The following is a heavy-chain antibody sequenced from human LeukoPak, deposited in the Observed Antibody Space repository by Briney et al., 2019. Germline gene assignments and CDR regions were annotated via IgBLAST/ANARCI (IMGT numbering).Heavy chain of an antibody. Sequence: SETLSLTCTVSGDSTSSSTYCWAWIRQPPGKGLEWIGSIFYGGRTYYNPSLKSRVTISTDTSKNQFSLKLTSVTAADTAVYYCARPLVGTARIDWGQGTLVTVSS. CDR3: ARPLVGTARID. J-gene: IGHJ4*02. D-gene: IGHD5-18*01. CDR1: GDSTSSSTYC. V-gene: IGHV4-39*01. CDR2: IFYGGRT.